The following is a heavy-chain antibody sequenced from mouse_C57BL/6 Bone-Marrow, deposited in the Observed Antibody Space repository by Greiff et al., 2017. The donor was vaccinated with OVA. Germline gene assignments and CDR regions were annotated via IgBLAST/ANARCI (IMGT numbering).Heavy chain of an antibody. V-gene: IGHV1-52*01. J-gene: IGHJ2*01. CDR2: IDPSDSET. D-gene: IGHD1-1*01. Sequence: QVQLQQPGAELVRPGSSVKLSCKASGYTFTSYWMHWVKQRPIQGLEWIGNIDPSDSETHYNQKFKDKATLTVDKSSSTAYMPLSSLTSEDSAVYYCARSRYGSSYGYWGQGTTLTVSS. CDR1: GYTFTSYW. CDR3: ARSRYGSSYGY.